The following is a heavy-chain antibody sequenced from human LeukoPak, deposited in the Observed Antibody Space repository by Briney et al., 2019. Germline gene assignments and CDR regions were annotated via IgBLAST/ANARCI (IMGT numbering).Heavy chain of an antibody. Sequence: PSETLSLTCAVYGGSFSGYYWSWIRQPPGKGLEWIGEINHSGSTNYNASLKSRVTISVDTSKNQFSLKLSSVTAADTAVYYCARPRCSGGSCYSSMPVFNWFDPWGQGTLVTVSS. CDR3: ARPRCSGGSCYSSMPVFNWFDP. D-gene: IGHD2-15*01. J-gene: IGHJ5*02. CDR1: GGSFSGYY. CDR2: INHSGST. V-gene: IGHV4-34*01.